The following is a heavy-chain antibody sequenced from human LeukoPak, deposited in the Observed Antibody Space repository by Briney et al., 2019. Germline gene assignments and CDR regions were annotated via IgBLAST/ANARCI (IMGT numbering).Heavy chain of an antibody. Sequence: SETLSLTCAVYGGSFSDYYWSWIRQPPGKGLEWIGEISHSGSTNYNPSLKSRVTISVDTAKNQYSLKLTSVTAADTAVYYCARGFSHWGQGTLVTVSS. CDR1: GGSFSDYY. J-gene: IGHJ4*02. V-gene: IGHV4-34*01. CDR3: ARGFSH. CDR2: ISHSGST.